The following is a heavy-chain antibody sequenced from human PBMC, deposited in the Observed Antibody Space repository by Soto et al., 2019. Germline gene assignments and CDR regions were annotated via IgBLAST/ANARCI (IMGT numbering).Heavy chain of an antibody. CDR2: ISAYNGNT. V-gene: IGHV1-18*01. CDR3: ARAMAVVLYGDYEKNWFDP. D-gene: IGHD4-17*01. J-gene: IGHJ5*02. Sequence: GASVKVSCKASGYTFTSYGISWVRQAPGQGLEWMGWISAYNGNTNYAQKLQGRVTMTTDTSTSTAYMELRSLRSDDTAVYYCARAMAVVLYGDYEKNWFDPWGQGTLVTVSS. CDR1: GYTFTSYG.